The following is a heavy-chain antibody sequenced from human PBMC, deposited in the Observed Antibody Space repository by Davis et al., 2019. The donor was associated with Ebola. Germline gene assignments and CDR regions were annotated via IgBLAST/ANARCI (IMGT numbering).Heavy chain of an antibody. V-gene: IGHV1-18*04. D-gene: IGHD2-15*01. CDR2: INPHNGNT. J-gene: IGHJ6*04. CDR3: AREVVVVVAANSQYYYGMDV. Sequence: ASVKVSCKASGYTFTSYGITWVRQAPGQGLEWMGWINPHNGNTNYAQNVQGRVTMTTDTSTSTAYMELSSLRSEDTAVYYCAREVVVVVAANSQYYYGMDVWGKGTAVIVSS. CDR1: GYTFTSYG.